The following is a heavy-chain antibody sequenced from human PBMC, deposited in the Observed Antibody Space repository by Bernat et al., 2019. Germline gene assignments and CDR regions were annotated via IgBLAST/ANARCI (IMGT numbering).Heavy chain of an antibody. D-gene: IGHD1-26*01. CDR1: GFTFDDYA. CDR3: AKDIRGAKWVPTYFDY. Sequence: EVQLVESGGGLVQPGRSLRLSCAASGFTFDDYAMHWVRQAPGKGLEWVSGISWNSGSIGYADSVKGRFTISRDNAKNSLYLQMNSLRAEDTALYYCAKDIRGAKWVPTYFDYWGQGTLVTVSS. CDR2: ISWNSGSI. V-gene: IGHV3-9*01. J-gene: IGHJ4*02.